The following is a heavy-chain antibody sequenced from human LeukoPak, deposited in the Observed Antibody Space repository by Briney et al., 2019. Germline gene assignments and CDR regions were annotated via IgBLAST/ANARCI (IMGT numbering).Heavy chain of an antibody. Sequence: GGSLRLSCAASGFTFSSYGMHWVRQAPGKGLEWVAFIRYDGSNKYYADSVKGRFTISRDNSKNTLYLQMNSLRAEDTAVYYCAKGVRWSGYPPQDYYYMDVWGKGTTVTVSS. CDR1: GFTFSSYG. CDR2: IRYDGSNK. V-gene: IGHV3-30*02. D-gene: IGHD3-3*01. J-gene: IGHJ6*03. CDR3: AKGVRWSGYPPQDYYYMDV.